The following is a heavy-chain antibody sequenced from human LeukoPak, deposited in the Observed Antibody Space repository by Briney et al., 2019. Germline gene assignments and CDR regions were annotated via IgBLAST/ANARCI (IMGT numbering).Heavy chain of an antibody. CDR1: GFTFDDYA. CDR2: ISWNSGSI. Sequence: AGGSLRLSCAASGFTFDDYAMHWVRQAPGKGLEWVSGISWNSGSIGYADSVKGRFTISRDNAKNSLYLQMNSLRAEDTALYYCAKDISYYDSSGYPDYWGQGTLVAVSS. D-gene: IGHD3-22*01. J-gene: IGHJ4*02. V-gene: IGHV3-9*01. CDR3: AKDISYYDSSGYPDY.